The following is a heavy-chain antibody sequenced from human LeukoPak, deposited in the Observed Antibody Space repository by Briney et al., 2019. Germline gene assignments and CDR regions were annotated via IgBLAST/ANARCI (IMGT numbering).Heavy chain of an antibody. CDR2: NNPNSGGT. D-gene: IGHD3-10*01. J-gene: IGHJ4*02. Sequence: GASVKVSCKASGYTFTGYYMHWVRQAPGQGLEWMGWNNPNSGGTNYAQKFQGRVTMTRDTSISTAYMELSRLRSDDTAVYYCARDLWFGELLYCQDYWGQGTLVTVSS. CDR3: ARDLWFGELLYCQDY. V-gene: IGHV1-2*02. CDR1: GYTFTGYY.